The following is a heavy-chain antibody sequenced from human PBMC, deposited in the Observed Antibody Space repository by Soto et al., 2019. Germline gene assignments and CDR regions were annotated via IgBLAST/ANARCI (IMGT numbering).Heavy chain of an antibody. Sequence: SVKVSCKASGGTFSSYAISWVRQAPGQGLEWMGGIIPIFGTANYAQKFQGRVTITADESTSTAYMELSSLRSEDTAVYYCAGERHCSSTSCQTIDYYYYGMDVWGQGTTVTVS. CDR1: GGTFSSYA. V-gene: IGHV1-69*13. CDR3: AGERHCSSTSCQTIDYYYYGMDV. D-gene: IGHD2-2*01. CDR2: IIPIFGTA. J-gene: IGHJ6*02.